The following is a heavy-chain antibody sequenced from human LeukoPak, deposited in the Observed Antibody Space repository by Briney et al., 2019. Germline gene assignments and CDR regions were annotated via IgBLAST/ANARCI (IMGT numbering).Heavy chain of an antibody. J-gene: IGHJ5*02. V-gene: IGHV3-23*01. CDR3: AKDPMITFGGVIVKPNWFDP. CDR2: ISGSGDST. D-gene: IGHD3-16*02. CDR1: GFTFSSYA. Sequence: GGSLRLSCAASGFTFSSYAMSWVRQAPGKGLEWVSAISGSGDSTYYADSVKGRFTISRDNSKNTLYLQMNSLRAEDTAVYYCAKDPMITFGGVIVKPNWFDPWGQGTLVTVSS.